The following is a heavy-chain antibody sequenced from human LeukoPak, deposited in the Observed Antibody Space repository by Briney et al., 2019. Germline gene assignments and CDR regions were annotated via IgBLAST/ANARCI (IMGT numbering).Heavy chain of an antibody. J-gene: IGHJ4*02. D-gene: IGHD3-22*01. CDR1: GDLISRYY. CDR3: ASDSYYFDY. V-gene: IGHV4-4*09. Sequence: PSDTLSLTCTVSGDLISRYYRSWIRQPPAKGLEWIGYIYPRGSTNYNPSLKSRVTISVDTSKSRFSLKLTSVTAADTAVYDWASDSYYFDYWGQGTLVTVSS. CDR2: IYPRGST.